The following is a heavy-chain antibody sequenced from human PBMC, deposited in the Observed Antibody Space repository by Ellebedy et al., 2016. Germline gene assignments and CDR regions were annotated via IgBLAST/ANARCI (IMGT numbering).Heavy chain of an antibody. CDR2: LYYSETT. CDR1: GGPISSLF. J-gene: IGHJ4*02. D-gene: IGHD3-22*01. CDR3: ARAHTYLDSRNFYLDYFDH. V-gene: IGHV4-59*11. Sequence: SETLSLXXTVSGGPISSLFWSWIRQSPGKGLEWIGSLYYSETTYYNPSLKSRVTISLDTSRNQVSLSLNFVTAADTAVYYCARAHTYLDSRNFYLDYFDHWGQGTLVTVSS.